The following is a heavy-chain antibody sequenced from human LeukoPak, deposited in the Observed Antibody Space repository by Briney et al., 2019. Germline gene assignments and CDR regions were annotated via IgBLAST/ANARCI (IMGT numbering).Heavy chain of an antibody. CDR2: IWYDGSNK. J-gene: IGHJ4*02. CDR3: ARGLYDRSGYYVTPDY. CDR1: GFTFSSDG. V-gene: IGHV3-33*01. D-gene: IGHD3-22*01. Sequence: PGGSLRLSCAASGFTFSSDGMHCVRQAPGKGLEWVAVIWYDGSNKYYADSVKGRFTISRDNSKNTLYLQMNSLRAEDTAVYYCARGLYDRSGYYVTPDYWGQGTLVTVSS.